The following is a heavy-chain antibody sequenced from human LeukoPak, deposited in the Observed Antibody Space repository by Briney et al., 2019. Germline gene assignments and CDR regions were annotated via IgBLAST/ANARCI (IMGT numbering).Heavy chain of an antibody. CDR3: AKSRGYGDYDAMDY. J-gene: IGHJ4*02. D-gene: IGHD4-17*01. V-gene: IGHV3-23*01. Sequence: PGGSLRLSCAASGFTFSSYWMSWVRQAPGKGLEWVSGISGSGGSTHYADSVKGRFTISRDNSKNTLYLQMNSLRAEDTAVYHCAKSRGYGDYDAMDYWGQGTLVTVSS. CDR1: GFTFSSYW. CDR2: ISGSGGST.